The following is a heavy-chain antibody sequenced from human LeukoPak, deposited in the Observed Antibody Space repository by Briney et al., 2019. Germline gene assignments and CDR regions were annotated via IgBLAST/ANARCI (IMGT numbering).Heavy chain of an antibody. V-gene: IGHV3-7*01. CDR3: ARGYPIAVAGTEDY. D-gene: IGHD6-19*01. CDR2: IKQDGSEK. J-gene: IGHJ4*02. CDR1: EFTFSGHQ. Sequence: PGGSLRLSCAASEFTFSGHQMSWVRQAPGKGLEWVANIKQDGSEKYYVDSVKGRFTISRDNAKNSLYLQMNSLRAEDTAVYYCARGYPIAVAGTEDYWGQGTLVTVSS.